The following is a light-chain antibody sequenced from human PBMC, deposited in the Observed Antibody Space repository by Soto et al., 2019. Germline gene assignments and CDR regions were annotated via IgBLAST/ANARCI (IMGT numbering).Light chain of an antibody. CDR2: DST. CDR1: QSIHTS. J-gene: IGKJ5*01. V-gene: IGKV3-11*01. CDR3: QQRNVWPPIT. Sequence: VLTQSPATLSLSPGERATLSCRASQSIHTSLAWYQQKSGKPPRLVIYDSTLRANGVPDRFGGSRSGTEFTLTITSLQSEDFAVYYCQQRNVWPPITFGQGTRVEIK.